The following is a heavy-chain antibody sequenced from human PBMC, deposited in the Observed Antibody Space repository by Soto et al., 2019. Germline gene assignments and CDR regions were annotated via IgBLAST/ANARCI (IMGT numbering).Heavy chain of an antibody. CDR2: IFVTSTPI. V-gene: IGHV3-48*04. CDR1: GFSFSSYS. Sequence: EVQLVESGGGLVQPGGSLRLSCVASGFSFSSYSMVWVRQAPGKGLEWISYIFVTSTPIYYADSVKGRFTVSRDNTQNSLFLLMNSLRAEDTAIYYCARDADWAFDYWGKGTMVTVPS. J-gene: IGHJ4*02. CDR3: ARDADWAFDY. D-gene: IGHD3-9*01.